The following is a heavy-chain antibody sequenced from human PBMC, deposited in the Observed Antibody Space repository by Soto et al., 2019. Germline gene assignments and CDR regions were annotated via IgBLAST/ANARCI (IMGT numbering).Heavy chain of an antibody. J-gene: IGHJ5*02. CDR2: IYYSGST. Sequence: QVQLQESGPGLVKPSQTLSLTCTVSGGSISSGDYYWSWIRQSPGKGLEWIGSIYYSGSTYDNPSLKSRLTISVATSKNQFSLKLSSVTAADTALYYCARGGDWFDPWGQGTLVTVSS. CDR3: ARGGDWFDP. CDR1: GGSISSGDYY. V-gene: IGHV4-30-4*01.